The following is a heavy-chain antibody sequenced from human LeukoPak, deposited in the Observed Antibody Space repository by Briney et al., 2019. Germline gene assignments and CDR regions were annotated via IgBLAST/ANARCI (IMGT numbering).Heavy chain of an antibody. J-gene: IGHJ4*02. Sequence: GGSLRLSCAASGFTFSSYAMSWVRQAPGKGLEWVANIKQDGSEKYYVDSVKGRFTISRDNAKNSLYLQMNSLRAEDTAVYYCARPLHLGELSLLYYWGQGTLVTVSS. CDR3: ARPLHLGELSLLYY. CDR1: GFTFSSYA. CDR2: IKQDGSEK. V-gene: IGHV3-7*01. D-gene: IGHD3-16*02.